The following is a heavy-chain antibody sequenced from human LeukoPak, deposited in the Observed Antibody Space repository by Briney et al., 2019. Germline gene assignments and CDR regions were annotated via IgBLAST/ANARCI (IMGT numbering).Heavy chain of an antibody. V-gene: IGHV1-2*02. CDR2: INPNSGGT. CDR1: GYTFTGYH. Sequence: ASVKVSRKASGYTFTGYHMHWVRQAPGQGPEWMGWINPNSGGTNYAQKFQGRVTMTRDTSISTAYMELSRLRSDDTAVYYCARGVGATTADFDYWGQGTLVTDSS. CDR3: ARGVGATTADFDY. J-gene: IGHJ4*02. D-gene: IGHD1-26*01.